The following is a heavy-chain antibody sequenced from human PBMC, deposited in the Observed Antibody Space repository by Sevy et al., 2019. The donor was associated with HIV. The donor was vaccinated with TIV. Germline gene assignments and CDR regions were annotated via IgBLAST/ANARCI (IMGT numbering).Heavy chain of an antibody. D-gene: IGHD3-16*02. V-gene: IGHV3-49*03. J-gene: IGHJ4*01. CDR2: IRSKAYGGTT. Sequence: GGSLRLSCTASGFTFGDYAMSWFRQAPGKGLEWVGFIRSKAYGGTTEYAASVKGRFTISRDDSKSIAYLQMNSLKTEDTAVYYCTRDPSYYDYVWGSYRPFDYWGQEPWSPSPQ. CDR1: GFTFGDYA. CDR3: TRDPSYYDYVWGSYRPFDY.